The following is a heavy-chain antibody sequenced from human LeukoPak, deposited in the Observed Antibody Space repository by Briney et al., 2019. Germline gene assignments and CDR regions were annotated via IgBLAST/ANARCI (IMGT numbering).Heavy chain of an antibody. CDR2: ISYDGSNK. Sequence: PGGSLRLSCAASGFTFSSYAMHWVRQAPGKGLEWVAVISYDGSNKYYADSVKGRFTISRDNSKNTLYLQMNSLRAEDTALYYCAKGGYCSSTSCYLDYWGQGTLVTVSS. V-gene: IGHV3-30-3*01. CDR1: GFTFSSYA. J-gene: IGHJ4*02. D-gene: IGHD2-2*01. CDR3: AKGGYCSSTSCYLDY.